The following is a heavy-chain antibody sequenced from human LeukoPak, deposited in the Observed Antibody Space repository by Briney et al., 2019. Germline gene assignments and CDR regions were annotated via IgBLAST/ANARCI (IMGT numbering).Heavy chain of an antibody. Sequence: KPSETLSLTCTVSGGSISSYYWSWIRQPPGKGLEWIGYIYYSGSTNYNPSLKSRVTISVDTSKNQFSLKLSSVTAADTAVYYCARDPFRSSFDSWGQGTLVTVSS. CDR2: IYYSGST. CDR1: GGSISSYY. CDR3: ARDPFRSSFDS. J-gene: IGHJ4*02. V-gene: IGHV4-59*12. D-gene: IGHD1-26*01.